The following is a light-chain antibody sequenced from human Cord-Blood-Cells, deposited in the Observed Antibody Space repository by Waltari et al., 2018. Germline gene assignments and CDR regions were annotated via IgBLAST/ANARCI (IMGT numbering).Light chain of an antibody. J-gene: IGLJ3*02. V-gene: IGLV1-40*01. CDR1: SSNIGAGYD. CDR3: QSYDSSLSGYWV. CDR2: GNS. Sequence: SVLTQPPSVSGAPGQRVTISCTGSSSNIGAGYDLHWYQQLPGTAPKLLIYGNSNRPSGVPDRFSGSKSGTSASLAITGLQAEDEADYYCQSYDSSLSGYWVFGGGTKLTVL.